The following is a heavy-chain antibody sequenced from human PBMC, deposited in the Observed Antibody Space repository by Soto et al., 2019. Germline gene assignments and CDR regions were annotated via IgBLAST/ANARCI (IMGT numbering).Heavy chain of an antibody. J-gene: IGHJ5*02. CDR1: GLSFSNTW. CDR2: INGSGSST. V-gene: IGHV3-74*01. CDR3: ATSNIVATQVFDP. Sequence: PGGSLRLSCAASGLSFSNTWMHWVRQAPGKGLVWVSAINGSGSSTNYADSVKGRFTISRDNAKNTLYLQMNSLRAEDTAVYYCATSNIVATQVFDPWGQGTLVTVSS. D-gene: IGHD5-12*01.